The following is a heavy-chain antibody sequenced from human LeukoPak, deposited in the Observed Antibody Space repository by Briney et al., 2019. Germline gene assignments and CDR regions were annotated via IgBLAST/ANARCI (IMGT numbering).Heavy chain of an antibody. Sequence: PVASVEVSCKASGYTFTSYGISWVRQAPGQGLEWMGWISAYNGNTNYAQKLQGRVTMTTDTSTSTAYMELRSLRSDDTAVYYCARDVDIVAAEEIEYYYYGMDVWGQGTTVTVSS. CDR1: GYTFTSYG. V-gene: IGHV1-18*01. D-gene: IGHD5-12*01. CDR3: ARDVDIVAAEEIEYYYYGMDV. J-gene: IGHJ6*02. CDR2: ISAYNGNT.